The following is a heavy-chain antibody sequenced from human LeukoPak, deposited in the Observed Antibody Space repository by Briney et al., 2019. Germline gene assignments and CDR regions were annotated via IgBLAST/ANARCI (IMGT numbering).Heavy chain of an antibody. CDR1: GYSFTSYW. Sequence: GESPKISCKGSGYSFTSYWIGWVRQMPGKGLEWMGIIYPGDSDTRYSPSFQGQVTISADKSISTAYLQWSSLKASDTAMYYCARGISSSWYDYYYYMDVWGKGTTVTVSS. CDR2: IYPGDSDT. J-gene: IGHJ6*03. D-gene: IGHD6-13*01. V-gene: IGHV5-51*01. CDR3: ARGISSSWYDYYYYMDV.